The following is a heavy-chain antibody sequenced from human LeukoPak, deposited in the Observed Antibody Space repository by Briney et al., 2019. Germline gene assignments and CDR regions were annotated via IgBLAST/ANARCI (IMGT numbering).Heavy chain of an antibody. D-gene: IGHD2-21*01. CDR1: GFTFSSYA. Sequence: GGSLRLSCAASGFTFSSYAMSWVRQAPGKGLEWVSAISGSGGSTYYADSVKGRFTISRDNSKNTLYLQMNSLRAEDTAVYYCAKDPEMYCGGDCINYFDYWGQGTLVTVSS. V-gene: IGHV3-23*01. J-gene: IGHJ4*02. CDR3: AKDPEMYCGGDCINYFDY. CDR2: ISGSGGST.